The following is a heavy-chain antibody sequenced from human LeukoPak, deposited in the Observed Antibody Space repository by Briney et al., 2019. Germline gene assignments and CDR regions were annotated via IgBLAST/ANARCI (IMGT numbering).Heavy chain of an antibody. CDR3: ARGITRVRGTLDY. J-gene: IGHJ4*02. V-gene: IGHV4-59*01. D-gene: IGHD3-10*01. CDR1: GGSISSYY. Sequence: SGTLSLTCTVSGGSISSYYWSWIRQPPGKGLEWIGYIYYSGSTNYNPSLKSRVTISVDTSKTEFSLKLSSVTAADTAPYFCARGITRVRGTLDYWGQGTLVTVSS. CDR2: IYYSGST.